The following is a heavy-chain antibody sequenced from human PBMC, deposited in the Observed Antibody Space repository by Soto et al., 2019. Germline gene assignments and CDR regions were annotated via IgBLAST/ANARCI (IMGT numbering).Heavy chain of an antibody. J-gene: IGHJ3*01. Sequence: QITLKESGPPLVKPTQTLTLTCIFSGFSLNTSAVGVGWVRQPPGEALEWLTLIYWDDDKRYSPSLKSRLTITKDTTKIQVVLTMTNMDPVDTATYYCAHRKDDGSGRYPLAFDLWGPGTMVTVSS. V-gene: IGHV2-5*02. CDR2: IYWDDDK. CDR3: AHRKDDGSGRYPLAFDL. CDR1: GFSLNTSAVG. D-gene: IGHD3-10*01.